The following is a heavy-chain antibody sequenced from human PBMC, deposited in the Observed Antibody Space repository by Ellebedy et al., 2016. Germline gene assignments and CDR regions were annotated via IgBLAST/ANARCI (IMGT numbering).Heavy chain of an antibody. CDR2: IDSSGSYI. CDR1: ESSFSGYT. J-gene: IGHJ2*01. D-gene: IGHD3-22*01. Sequence: GGSLRLXCAASESSFSGYTMNWVRQAPGKGLEWVSSIDSSGSYIYYADSVKGRFTISRDNAKNSLYLQMNSLRAEDTAVYYCARDPSGIVVVNWYFDLWGRGTLVTVSS. CDR3: ARDPSGIVVVNWYFDL. V-gene: IGHV3-21*01.